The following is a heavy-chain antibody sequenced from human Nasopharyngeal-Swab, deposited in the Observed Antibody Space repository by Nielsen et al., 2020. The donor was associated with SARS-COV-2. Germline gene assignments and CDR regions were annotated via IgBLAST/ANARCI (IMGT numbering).Heavy chain of an antibody. CDR2: ISYDGSNK. CDR3: AKGWGGIYYFDY. CDR1: GFTFSSYG. V-gene: IGHV3-30*18. J-gene: IGHJ4*02. D-gene: IGHD7-27*01. Sequence: GESLKISCAASGFTFSSYGMHWVRQAPGKGLEWVAVISYDGSNKYYADSVKGRFTISRDNSKNTLYLQINSLRAEDTAVYSCAKGWGGIYYFDYWGQGTLVTVSS.